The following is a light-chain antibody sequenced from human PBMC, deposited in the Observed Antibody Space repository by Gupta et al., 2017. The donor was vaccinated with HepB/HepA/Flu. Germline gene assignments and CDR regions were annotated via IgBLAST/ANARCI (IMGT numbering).Light chain of an antibody. CDR1: NSDVGNYNR. Sequence: QSALTQPPSVSGSPGQSVTISCTGTNSDVGNYNRVSWYQQPPGTAPKRLSYEVSYRPSGVPDRFAGSKSGNTASPTISGLQAEDEAYYYCTSSTTSNTGVFGGGTKLTVL. CDR3: TSSTTSNTGV. V-gene: IGLV2-18*02. J-gene: IGLJ3*02. CDR2: EVS.